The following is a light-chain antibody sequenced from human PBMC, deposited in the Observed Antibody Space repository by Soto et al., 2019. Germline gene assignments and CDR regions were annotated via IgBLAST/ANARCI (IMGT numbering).Light chain of an antibody. J-gene: IGLJ1*01. V-gene: IGLV2-14*03. CDR1: SSDIGTYDF. Sequence: QSALTQPASVSGSPGQSITISCSGTSSDIGTYDFVSWYQHLPGKAPKLMMYDVSNRPSGVSNRFSGSKSGNTASLTISGLQAEDEADYYCSSYTSSSPCVFGTGTKVTVL. CDR3: SSYTSSSPCV. CDR2: DVS.